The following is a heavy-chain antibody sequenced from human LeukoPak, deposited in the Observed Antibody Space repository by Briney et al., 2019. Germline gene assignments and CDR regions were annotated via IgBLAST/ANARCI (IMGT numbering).Heavy chain of an antibody. D-gene: IGHD3-22*01. CDR3: ARDGDSSGYYRDY. Sequence: GGSLRLSCAASGFTFSSYGMTWVRQAPGKGLEWVSYISSSSSTIYYADSVKGRFTISRDNSKNTLYLQMNSLRAEDTAVYYCARDGDSSGYYRDYWGQGTLVTVSS. CDR1: GFTFSSYG. J-gene: IGHJ4*02. V-gene: IGHV3-48*01. CDR2: ISSSSSTI.